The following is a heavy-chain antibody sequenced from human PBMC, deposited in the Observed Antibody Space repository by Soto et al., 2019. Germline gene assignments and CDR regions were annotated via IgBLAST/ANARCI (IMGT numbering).Heavy chain of an antibody. V-gene: IGHV3-30-3*01. D-gene: IGHD6-13*01. J-gene: IGHJ6*02. CDR3: ARAKQQLNYYYYGMDV. CDR1: GFTFSSYA. CDR2: ISYDGSNK. Sequence: GGSLRLSCAASGFTFSSYAMHWVRQAPGKGLEWVAVISYDGSNKYYADSVKGRFNISRDNYKNTLYLRMNSLRAEDTAVYYCARAKQQLNYYYYGMDVWGQATTVTVSS.